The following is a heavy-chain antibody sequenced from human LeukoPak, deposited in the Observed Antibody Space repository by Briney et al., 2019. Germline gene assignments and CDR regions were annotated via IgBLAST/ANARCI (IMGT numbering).Heavy chain of an antibody. CDR1: GFTFSSYE. J-gene: IGHJ6*03. Sequence: GGSLRLSCAASGFTFSSYEMNWVRQAPGKGLEWVSYISSSGSTIYYADSVKGRFTISRDNAKNSLYLQMTSLRAEDTAVYFCARDRRLIQTYKTHYYMDVWGKGTTVTVSS. CDR2: ISSSGSTI. CDR3: ARDRRLIQTYKTHYYMDV. D-gene: IGHD3-16*01. V-gene: IGHV3-48*03.